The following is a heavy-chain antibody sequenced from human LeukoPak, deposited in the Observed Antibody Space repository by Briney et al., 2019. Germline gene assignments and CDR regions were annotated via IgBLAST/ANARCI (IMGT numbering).Heavy chain of an antibody. V-gene: IGHV3-7*03. CDR2: IKEDGTEK. D-gene: IGHD6-13*01. CDR1: GFTFSDFW. CDR3: ARDLVVAAAGWFDP. J-gene: IGHJ5*02. Sequence: GGSLRLSCAGSGFTFSDFWMTWVRQTPGKGLEWVANIKEDGTEKNLVDSVKGRFTISRGNTKNSLYLQMNSLRAEDTAVYYCARDLVVAAAGWFDPWGQGTLVTVSS.